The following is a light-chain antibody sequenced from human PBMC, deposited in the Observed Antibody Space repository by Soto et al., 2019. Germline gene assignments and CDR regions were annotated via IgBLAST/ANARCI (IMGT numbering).Light chain of an antibody. J-gene: IGKJ1*01. CDR3: QQYGSSPPWT. V-gene: IGKV3-20*01. CDR2: GAS. CDR1: QSVSSSY. Sequence: EIVLTQSPGTLSLSPGDRATLSCRASQSVSSSYLAWYQQNPGQAPRLLIYGASSRATGIPDWFSGSGSGTDFTLTISRLEPEDFAVYYCQQYGSSPPWTFGQGTKVEIK.